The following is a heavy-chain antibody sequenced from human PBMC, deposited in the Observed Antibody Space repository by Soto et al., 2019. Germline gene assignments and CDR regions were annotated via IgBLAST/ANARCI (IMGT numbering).Heavy chain of an antibody. D-gene: IGHD4-17*01. V-gene: IGHV3-33*01. CDR1: GFTFSSYG. CDR2: IWYDGSNK. J-gene: IGHJ6*02. CDR3: ARAGSPYADYSYHYYYGMDV. Sequence: PGGSLRLSCAASGFTFSSYGMHWVRQAPGKGLEWVAVIWYDGSNKYYADSVKGRFTISRDNSKNTLYLQMNSLRAEDTAVYYCARAGSPYADYSYHYYYGMDVSGQGTTFTVSS.